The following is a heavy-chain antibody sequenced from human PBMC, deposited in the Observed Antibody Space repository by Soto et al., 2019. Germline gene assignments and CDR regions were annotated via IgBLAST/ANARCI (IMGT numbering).Heavy chain of an antibody. V-gene: IGHV4-39*01. CDR1: GGSISSSSYY. CDR3: ASITIRDSSGRDY. J-gene: IGHJ4*02. Sequence: ASETLSLTCTVSGGSISSSSYYWGWIRQPPGKGLEWIGSIYYSGSTYYNPSLKSRVTISVDTSKNQFSLKLSSVTAADTAVYYCASITIRDSSGRDYWGQGTLVTVSS. CDR2: IYYSGST. D-gene: IGHD3-22*01.